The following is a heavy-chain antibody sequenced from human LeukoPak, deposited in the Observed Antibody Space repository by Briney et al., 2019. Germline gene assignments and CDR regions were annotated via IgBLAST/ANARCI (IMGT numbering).Heavy chain of an antibody. CDR2: IYYSGST. J-gene: IGHJ4*02. V-gene: IGHV4-39*01. Sequence: PSETLSLTCTVSGGSISSSSYYWGWIRQPPGKGLEWIGSIYYSGSTYYNPSLKSRVTISVDTSKNQFSLKLSSVTAADTAVYYCASPGAYGSGSYSERWGQGALVTVSS. CDR3: ASPGAYGSGSYSER. CDR1: GGSISSSSYY. D-gene: IGHD3-10*01.